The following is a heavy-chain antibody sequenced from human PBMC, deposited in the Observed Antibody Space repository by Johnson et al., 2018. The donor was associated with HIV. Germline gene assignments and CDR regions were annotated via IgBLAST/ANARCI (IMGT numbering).Heavy chain of an antibody. CDR3: AKDFYTSSAPYVFDI. CDR2: ISYDGSNK. J-gene: IGHJ3*02. CDR1: GFTFSSYG. Sequence: VQLVESGGGVVQPGRSLRLSFAASGFTFSSYGMHWVRQAPGKGLEWVAVISYDGSNKYYADSVKGRFTISRDNSKNTLYLQMNSLRAEDTALYYCAKDFYTSSAPYVFDIWGQGTMVTVSS. D-gene: IGHD6-13*01. V-gene: IGHV3-30*18.